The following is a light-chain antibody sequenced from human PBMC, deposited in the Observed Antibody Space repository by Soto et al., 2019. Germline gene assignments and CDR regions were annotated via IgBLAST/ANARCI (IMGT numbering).Light chain of an antibody. CDR2: EDN. V-gene: IGLV6-57*04. Sequence: NFMLTQPHSVSESPGKTVTISCTRSSGSIASNYVQWYQQRPGSAPTTVIYEDNQRPSGVPDRFSVSIDSSSNSASLTISGLKTEDEADYYCQSYDSSNHVVFGGGTKLTLL. J-gene: IGLJ2*01. CDR3: QSYDSSNHVV. CDR1: SGSIASNY.